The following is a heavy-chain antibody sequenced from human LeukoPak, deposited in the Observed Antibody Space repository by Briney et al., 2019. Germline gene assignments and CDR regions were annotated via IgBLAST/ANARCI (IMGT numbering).Heavy chain of an antibody. V-gene: IGHV3-23*01. CDR3: TRGGGHDQGDFGLEY. CDR1: GFTFSSYA. CDR2: ISGSGGST. D-gene: IGHD4-17*01. Sequence: GGSLRLSCAASGFTFSSYAMSWVRQAPGKGLEWVSAISGSGGSTYYADSVKGRFTISRENAKNSLYLQMNSLRAGDTAVYYCTRGGGHDQGDFGLEYWGQGTLVTVSS. J-gene: IGHJ4*02.